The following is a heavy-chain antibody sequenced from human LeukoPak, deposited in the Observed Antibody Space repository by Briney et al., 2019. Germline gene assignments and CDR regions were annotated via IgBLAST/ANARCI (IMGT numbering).Heavy chain of an antibody. CDR2: IYTSGST. J-gene: IGHJ4*02. Sequence: SETLSLTCTVSGGSISSGSYYWNWIRQPAGKGLEWIGRIYTSGSTNYNPSLKSRVTISVDTSKNQFSLKLSSVTAADTAVYYCARLGGYNYYYFDYWGQGTLVTVSS. CDR3: ARLGGYNYYYFDY. D-gene: IGHD5-24*01. CDR1: GGSISSGSYY. V-gene: IGHV4-61*02.